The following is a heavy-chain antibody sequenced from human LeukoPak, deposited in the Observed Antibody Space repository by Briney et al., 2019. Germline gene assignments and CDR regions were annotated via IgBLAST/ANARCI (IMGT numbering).Heavy chain of an antibody. CDR3: ARDMRGYYYYMDV. J-gene: IGHJ6*03. CDR2: IYHSGST. CDR1: GGSLSSGGYY. Sequence: PSETLSLTCTVSGGSLSSGGYYWSWIRQPVGKGLEWLGYIYHSGSTYYNPSLKSRVTISVDRSKNQFSLKLTSVTAADTAVYYCARDMRGYYYYMDVWGKGTTVTVSS. D-gene: IGHD2-2*01. V-gene: IGHV4-30-2*01.